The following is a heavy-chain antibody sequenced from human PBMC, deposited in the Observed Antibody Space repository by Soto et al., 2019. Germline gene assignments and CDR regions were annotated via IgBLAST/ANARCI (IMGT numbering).Heavy chain of an antibody. CDR1: GFTFSSYA. V-gene: IGHV3-23*01. J-gene: IGHJ3*02. CDR3: ARVWVVAGLAAFDI. CDR2: ISGSGGST. D-gene: IGHD2-15*01. Sequence: GGSLRLSCAASGFTFSSYAMSWVRQAPGRGLEWVSAISGSGGSTYYADSVKGRFTISRDNSKNTLYLQMNSLRAEDTAVYYCARVWVVAGLAAFDIWGQGTMVTVSS.